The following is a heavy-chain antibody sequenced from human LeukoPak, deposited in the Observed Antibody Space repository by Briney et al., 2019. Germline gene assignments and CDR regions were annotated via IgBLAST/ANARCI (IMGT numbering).Heavy chain of an antibody. J-gene: IGHJ4*02. CDR3: AKTATTVTPPDY. CDR1: GFTFNNYA. V-gene: IGHV3-23*01. D-gene: IGHD4-17*01. Sequence: QAGGSLRLSCAASGFTFNNYAMSWVRQAPGKGLEWVSVISNSGATTYYADSVKGRFTISRDKSKNTVYLQMNSLIADDTAVYYCAKTATTVTPPDYWGQGTLVTVSS. CDR2: ISNSGATT.